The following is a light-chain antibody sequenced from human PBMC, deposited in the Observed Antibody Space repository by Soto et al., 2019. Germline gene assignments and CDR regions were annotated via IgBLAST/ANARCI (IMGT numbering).Light chain of an antibody. Sequence: EIVLTQSPCTLSLSPGERATLSCRASQSVSSSHLAWYQQKPGQAPRLLIYGASSRATGIPDRFSGSGSGTDFNFTISRLEPEDVAVYFCQHYGSSPPYTFGQGTKLEIK. CDR2: GAS. J-gene: IGKJ2*01. CDR1: QSVSSSH. CDR3: QHYGSSPPYT. V-gene: IGKV3-20*01.